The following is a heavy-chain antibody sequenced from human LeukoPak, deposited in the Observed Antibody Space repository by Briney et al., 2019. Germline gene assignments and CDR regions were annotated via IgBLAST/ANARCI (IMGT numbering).Heavy chain of an antibody. J-gene: IGHJ4*02. V-gene: IGHV3-23*01. CDR3: AKPLYSSGWYFDY. D-gene: IGHD6-19*01. CDR2: ISGSGGST. Sequence: GGSLRLSCAASGFTFSSYAMSWVRQAPGKGLEWVSAISGSGGSTYYADPVKGRFTISRDNSKNTLYLQMNSLRAEDTAVYYCAKPLYSSGWYFDYWGQGTLVTVSS. CDR1: GFTFSSYA.